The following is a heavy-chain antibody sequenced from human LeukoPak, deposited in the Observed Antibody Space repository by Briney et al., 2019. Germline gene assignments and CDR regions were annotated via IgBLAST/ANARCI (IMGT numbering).Heavy chain of an antibody. CDR1: EGTFSSYA. CDR2: IIPIFGTA. Sequence: AVKVSCKASEGTFSSYAISWVRQAPGQGLEWMGGIIPIFGTANYAQKFQGRVTITADESTSTAYMELSSLRSEDTAVYYCARERGLSWFDPWGQGTLVTVSS. D-gene: IGHD2-2*01. V-gene: IGHV1-69*13. J-gene: IGHJ5*02. CDR3: ARERGLSWFDP.